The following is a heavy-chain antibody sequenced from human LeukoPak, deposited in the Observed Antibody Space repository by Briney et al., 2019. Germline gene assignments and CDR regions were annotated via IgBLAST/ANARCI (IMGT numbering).Heavy chain of an antibody. CDR3: ARGPLDSGYTYFDY. V-gene: IGHV4-59*12. J-gene: IGHJ4*02. CDR2: FSYSGST. Sequence: SETLSLTCTVSGASFSSYYWSRIRQPPGKGPEWIGYFSYSGSTNYNPSLKSRVTISVDTSKNQFSLNLSSVTAADTAVYYCARGPLDSGYTYFDYWGQGTLVSVAS. D-gene: IGHD5-12*01. CDR1: GASFSSYY.